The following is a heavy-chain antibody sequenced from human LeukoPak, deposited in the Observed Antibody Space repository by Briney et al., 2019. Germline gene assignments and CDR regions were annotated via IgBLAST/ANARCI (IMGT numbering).Heavy chain of an antibody. CDR1: GFTFSSYV. CDR3: AKRPFGVVTESSILEY. CDR2: ISSSGGST. D-gene: IGHD3-3*01. V-gene: IGHV3-23*01. Sequence: PGGSLRLSCAASGFTFSSYVMSWVRQAPGKGLEWVSAISSSGGSTQYTDSVKGRFAISRDNSKNTLYLQMNSLRAEDTAVYYCAKRPFGVVTESSILEYWGQGTLVTVSS. J-gene: IGHJ4*02.